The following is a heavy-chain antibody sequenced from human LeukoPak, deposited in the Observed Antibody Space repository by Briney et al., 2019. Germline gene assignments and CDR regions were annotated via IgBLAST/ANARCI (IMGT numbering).Heavy chain of an antibody. D-gene: IGHD1-26*01. V-gene: IGHV1-2*02. CDR1: GYTFTGYY. J-gene: IGHJ3*02. CDR3: ARGGASGSYLWDTFDI. Sequence: ASVKVSCKASGYTFTGYYMHWVRQAPGQGLEWMGWINPNSGGTNYAQKFQGRVTMTRDTSISTAYMELSRLRSDDTAVYYCARGGASGSYLWDTFDIWGQGTMVTVSS. CDR2: INPNSGGT.